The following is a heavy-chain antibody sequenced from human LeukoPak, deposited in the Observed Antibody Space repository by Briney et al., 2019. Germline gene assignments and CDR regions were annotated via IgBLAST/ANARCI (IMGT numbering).Heavy chain of an antibody. D-gene: IGHD3-22*01. CDR3: TRDAQYYYDDSGYYYLDY. CDR2: IYYTGST. CDR1: GVSISSGGYY. V-gene: IGHV4-31*03. Sequence: PSQTLSLTCTVSGVSISSGGYYWSWIRQHPGKGLEWIGYIYYTGSTYYNPSLKSRVSISVDTSKNQFSLNLSSVTAADTAIYYCTRDAQYYYDDSGYYYLDYWGQGTLVTVSS. J-gene: IGHJ4*02.